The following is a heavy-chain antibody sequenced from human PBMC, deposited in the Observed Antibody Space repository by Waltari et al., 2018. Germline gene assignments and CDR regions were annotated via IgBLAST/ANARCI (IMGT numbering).Heavy chain of an antibody. CDR3: ARVVRDAFDI. D-gene: IGHD3-22*01. CDR2: MNPNSGDT. J-gene: IGHJ3*02. Sequence: QVQLVQSGAEVKKPGASVKVSCKASGYTFTSYYINWVRQATGQGLEWMGWMNPNSGDTGDTQKFKGRVTMTRNTAISTAYRELSSVRSEDTAVYYCARVVRDAFDIWGQGTMVTVSS. CDR1: GYTFTSYY. V-gene: IGHV1-8*01.